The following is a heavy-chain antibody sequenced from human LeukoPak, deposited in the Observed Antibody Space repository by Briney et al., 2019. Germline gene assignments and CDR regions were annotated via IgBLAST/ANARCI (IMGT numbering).Heavy chain of an antibody. CDR1: GGTFSNYG. CDR3: ARDPALLGYCKSVSCPVTYGMDV. J-gene: IGHJ6*02. CDR2: IIPTLGVA. V-gene: IGHV1-69*04. D-gene: IGHD2-15*01. Sequence: GASVKVSCKASGGTFSNYGISWVRQAPGQGLEWMGRIIPTLGVANYALKFQGRVTITADRSASTAYMEVRSLRSEDTAVYYCARDPALLGYCKSVSCPVTYGMDVWGQGTTVTVSS.